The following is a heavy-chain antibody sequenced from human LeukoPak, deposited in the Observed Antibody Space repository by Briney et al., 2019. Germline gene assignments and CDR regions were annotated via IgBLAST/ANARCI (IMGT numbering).Heavy chain of an antibody. CDR2: MKQDGSEK. CDR3: ARDMEQWLVQDWYFDL. CDR1: GFTFSTYW. D-gene: IGHD6-19*01. V-gene: IGHV3-7*01. J-gene: IGHJ2*01. Sequence: GGSLRLSCAASGFTFSTYWMTWVRQAPGKGLEWVANMKQDGSEKSYVDSVKGRFTISRDNDKNSLYLQMNILRAEDTAVYYCARDMEQWLVQDWYFDLWGRGTLVTVSS.